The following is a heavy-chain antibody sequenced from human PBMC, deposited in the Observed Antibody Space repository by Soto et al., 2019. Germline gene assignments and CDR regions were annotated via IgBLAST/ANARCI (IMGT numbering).Heavy chain of an antibody. CDR1: AYTFTHFS. CDR3: AREDASNGGGFDM. CDR2: INPSGGGT. Sequence: ASVKVSCKASAYTFTHFSMHWVRQAPGHGLEWMAMINPSGGGTTYAQKFQDRVTVTRDTSTSTVYMELSSLRSDDTAVYHCAREDASNGGGFDMWGQGTMVTVSS. J-gene: IGHJ3*02. D-gene: IGHD2-15*01. V-gene: IGHV1-46*01.